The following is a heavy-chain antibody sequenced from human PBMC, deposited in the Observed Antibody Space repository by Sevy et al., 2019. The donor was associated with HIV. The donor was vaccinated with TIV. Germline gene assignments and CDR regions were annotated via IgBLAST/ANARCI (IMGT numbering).Heavy chain of an antibody. Sequence: SETLSLTCAVSGYSIRSGYYWGWIRQSPGKGLEWIGSIYESGRTFYNPSLESRVTMSVDTSKNQFSLQVNSVTAADTDVYYCARLRDILVIPAGGYFDYWGQGTLVTVSS. CDR1: GYSIRSGYY. V-gene: IGHV4-38-2*01. J-gene: IGHJ4*02. CDR3: ARLRDILVIPAGGYFDY. CDR2: IYESGRT. D-gene: IGHD2-2*01.